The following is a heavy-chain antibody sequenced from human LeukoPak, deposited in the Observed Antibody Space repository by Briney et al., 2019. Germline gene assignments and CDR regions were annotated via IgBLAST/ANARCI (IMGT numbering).Heavy chain of an antibody. Sequence: PGGSLRLSCAASGFTFGRYSMNWVRQAPGKGLEWVSYISSSSRTIYYADSVKGRFTISRDNAKNSLYLQMNSLRDEDTAVYFCARDDYGDYYFDYWGQGTLVTVSS. D-gene: IGHD4-17*01. J-gene: IGHJ4*02. CDR2: ISSSSRTI. V-gene: IGHV3-48*02. CDR1: GFTFGRYS. CDR3: ARDDYGDYYFDY.